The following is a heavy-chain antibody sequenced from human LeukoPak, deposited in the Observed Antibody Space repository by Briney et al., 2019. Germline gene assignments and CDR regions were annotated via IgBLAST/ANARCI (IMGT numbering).Heavy chain of an antibody. V-gene: IGHV3-66*01. D-gene: IGHD6-13*01. CDR3: AKDRRALYSIAAAGTFDY. Sequence: SGGSLRLSCAASGFTVSSNYMSWVRQAPGKGLEWVSVIYSGGSTYYADSVKGRFTISRDNSKNTLYLQMNSLRAEDTAVYYCAKDRRALYSIAAAGTFDYWGQGTLVTVSS. CDR2: IYSGGST. J-gene: IGHJ4*02. CDR1: GFTVSSNY.